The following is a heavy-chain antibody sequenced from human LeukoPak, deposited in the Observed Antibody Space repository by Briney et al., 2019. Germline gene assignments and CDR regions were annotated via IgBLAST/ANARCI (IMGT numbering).Heavy chain of an antibody. CDR3: AREYYYGADWFDP. CDR1: GYSISSGYY. V-gene: IGHV4-38-2*02. CDR2: IYHSGST. Sequence: SPSETLSLTCTVSGYSISSGYYWGWIRQPPGKGLEWIGNIYHSGSTYYNPSLKSRVTISVDTSKNQFSVKLSSVTAADTAVYYCAREYYYGADWFDPWGQGTLVAVSS. J-gene: IGHJ5*02. D-gene: IGHD3-10*01.